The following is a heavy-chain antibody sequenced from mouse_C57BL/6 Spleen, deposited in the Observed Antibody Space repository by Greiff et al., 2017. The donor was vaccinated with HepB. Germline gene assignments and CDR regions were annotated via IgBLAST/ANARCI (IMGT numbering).Heavy chain of an antibody. CDR3: ARATTVVANFDV. J-gene: IGHJ1*03. D-gene: IGHD1-1*01. CDR1: GYAFSSSW. Sequence: QVQLKQSGPELVKPGASVKISCKASGYAFSSSWMNWVKQRPGKGLEWIGRIYPGDGDTNYNGKLKGKATLTADKSSSTADMQLSSLTSEDSAVYFCARATTVVANFDVWGTGTTVTVSS. CDR2: IYPGDGDT. V-gene: IGHV1-82*01.